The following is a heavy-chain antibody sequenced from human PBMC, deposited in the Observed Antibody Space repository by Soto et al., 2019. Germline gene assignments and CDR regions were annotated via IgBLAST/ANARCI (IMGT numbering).Heavy chain of an antibody. CDR3: ARENVLSYVDTAMVDYFDY. Sequence: QVQLVQSGAEVKKPGASVKVSCKASGYTFTSYGISWVRQAPGQGLEWMGWISAYNGNTNYAQKLQGRVTMTTDTSTSTAYMELRSLRSDDTAVYYCARENVLSYVDTAMVDYFDYWGQGTLVTVSS. J-gene: IGHJ4*02. CDR1: GYTFTSYG. D-gene: IGHD5-18*01. V-gene: IGHV1-18*04. CDR2: ISAYNGNT.